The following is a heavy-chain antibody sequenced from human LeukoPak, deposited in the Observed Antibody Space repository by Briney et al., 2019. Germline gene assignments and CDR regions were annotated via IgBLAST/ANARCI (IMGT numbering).Heavy chain of an antibody. J-gene: IGHJ4*02. V-gene: IGHV4-34*01. CDR2: INHSGST. D-gene: IGHD3-22*01. Sequence: SETLSLTCAVYGGSFSGYYWSWIRQPPGKGLEWIGEINHSGSTNYNPSLKSRLTISRDTSKNQFSLKLTSVTAADTAVYYCAREVIVWGQGTLVTVSS. CDR3: AREVIV. CDR1: GGSFSGYY.